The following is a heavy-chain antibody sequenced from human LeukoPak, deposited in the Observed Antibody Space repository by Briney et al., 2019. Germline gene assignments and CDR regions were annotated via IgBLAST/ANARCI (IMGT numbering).Heavy chain of an antibody. CDR2: IFRSGET. V-gene: IGHV4-4*02. CDR1: GGSINSSNW. Sequence: SGTLSLTCTIFGGSINSSNWWNWVRQSPGKGLEWIGEIFRSGETNYNSSLESRLTISVDRTKNQFSLRLNSVTAADTAVYYCARGRHGDFGNWFDPWGQGTPVIVAS. CDR3: ARGRHGDFGNWFDP. D-gene: IGHD4-17*01. J-gene: IGHJ5*02.